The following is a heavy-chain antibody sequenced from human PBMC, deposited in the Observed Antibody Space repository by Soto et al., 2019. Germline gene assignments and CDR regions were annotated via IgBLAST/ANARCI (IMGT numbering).Heavy chain of an antibody. CDR3: AAMGGVTMVRGVIIIGAFDI. CDR1: GFTFTSSA. D-gene: IGHD3-10*01. V-gene: IGHV1-58*02. J-gene: IGHJ3*02. Sequence: SVKVSCKASGFTFTSSAMQWVRQARGQRLEWIGWIVVGSGNTNYAQKFQERVTITRDMSTSTAYMELSSLRSEDTAVYYCAAMGGVTMVRGVIIIGAFDIWGQGTMVTVSS. CDR2: IVVGSGNT.